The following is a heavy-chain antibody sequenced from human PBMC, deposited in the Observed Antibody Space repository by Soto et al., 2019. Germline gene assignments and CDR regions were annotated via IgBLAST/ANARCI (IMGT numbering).Heavy chain of an antibody. V-gene: IGHV4-4*07. D-gene: IGHD2-8*01. Sequence: QVQLQESGPGLVKPSETLSLTCTVSGDSISNFYWSWIRQPAGKGLESMGRVSASAITKYNPSLQSLVTMSLDTSKNQFSLRLTSVSAADTAVYFCATGMGRYLDLWGRGTLVIVSS. J-gene: IGHJ2*01. CDR2: VSASAIT. CDR3: ATGMGRYLDL. CDR1: GDSISNFY.